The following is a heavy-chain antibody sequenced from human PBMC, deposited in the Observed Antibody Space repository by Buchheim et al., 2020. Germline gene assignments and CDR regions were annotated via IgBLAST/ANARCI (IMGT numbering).Heavy chain of an antibody. J-gene: IGHJ4*02. D-gene: IGHD5-12*01. CDR2: ISYDGSNK. CDR3: AKDGIVANFDY. V-gene: IGHV3-30*18. Sequence: VQLVESGGDLVKPGRSLRLSCAASGFTFSSYGMHWVRQAPGKGLEWVAVISYDGSNKYYADSVKGRFTISRDNSKNTLYLQMNSLRAEDTAVYYCAKDGIVANFDYWGQGTL. CDR1: GFTFSSYG.